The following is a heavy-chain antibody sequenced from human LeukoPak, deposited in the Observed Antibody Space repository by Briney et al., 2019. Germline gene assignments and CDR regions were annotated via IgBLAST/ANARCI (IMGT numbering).Heavy chain of an antibody. D-gene: IGHD3-9*01. Sequence: GGSLRLSCAASGFTFSSYAMSWVRQAPGKGLEWVSAISGSGGSTYYADSVKGRFTISRDNSKNTLYLQMNSLRAEDTAVYYCARVTGYDDDAFDIWGQGTMVTVSS. CDR2: ISGSGGST. CDR1: GFTFSSYA. CDR3: ARVTGYDDDAFDI. V-gene: IGHV3-23*01. J-gene: IGHJ3*02.